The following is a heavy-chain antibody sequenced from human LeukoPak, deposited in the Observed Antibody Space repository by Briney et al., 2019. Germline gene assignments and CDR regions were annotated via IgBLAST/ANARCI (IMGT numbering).Heavy chain of an antibody. CDR1: GFTLINYA. CDR3: ARGYDYFDY. D-gene: IGHD1-14*01. V-gene: IGHV3-21*01. Sequence: PGASLRLSCAASGFTLINYAMSWVRQAPGKGLEWVSSISSSSSYIYYADSVKGRFTISRDNAKNSLYLQMNSLRAEDTAVYYCARGYDYFDYWGQGTLVTVSS. CDR2: ISSSSSYI. J-gene: IGHJ4*02.